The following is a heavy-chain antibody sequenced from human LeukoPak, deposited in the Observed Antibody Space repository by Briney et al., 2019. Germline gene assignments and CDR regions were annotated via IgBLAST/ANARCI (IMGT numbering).Heavy chain of an antibody. Sequence: GASVKVSCKASGYTFTSYDINWVRQATGQGLEWTGWMNPNSGNTGYAQKFQGRVTMTRNTSISTAYMELSSLRSEDTAVYYCARGLYYQLLEGYMDVWGKGTTVTVSS. J-gene: IGHJ6*03. CDR2: MNPNSGNT. V-gene: IGHV1-8*01. CDR3: ARGLYYQLLEGYMDV. CDR1: GYTFTSYD. D-gene: IGHD2-2*01.